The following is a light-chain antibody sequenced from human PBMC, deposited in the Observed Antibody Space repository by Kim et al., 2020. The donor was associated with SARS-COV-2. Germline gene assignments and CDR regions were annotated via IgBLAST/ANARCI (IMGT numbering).Light chain of an antibody. V-gene: IGLV2-11*01. Sequence: GQSVTITCTGTSSDGGGYNYVSWYQQHPGKAPKLMIYEVSKRPSGVPDRFSGSKSGNTASLTISGLQAEDEADYYCCSYAGSYGVVFGGGTQLTVL. CDR3: CSYAGSYGVV. J-gene: IGLJ2*01. CDR1: SSDGGGYNY. CDR2: EVS.